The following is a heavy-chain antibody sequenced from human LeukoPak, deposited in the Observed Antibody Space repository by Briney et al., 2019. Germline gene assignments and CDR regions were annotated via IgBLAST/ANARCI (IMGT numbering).Heavy chain of an antibody. CDR1: GFTFDDYA. V-gene: IGHV3-9*01. CDR2: ITWNSGSI. D-gene: IGHD6-13*01. J-gene: IGHJ1*01. CDR3: AKDGVNSWFEYFHH. Sequence: PGRSLRLSCAASGFTFDDYAMHWVRQPPGKGLEWVSGITWNSGSIAYADSVKGRFTISRDNAKNSLYLQMNSLRAEDTAFYYCAKDGVNSWFEYFHHWGQGTLVAVSS.